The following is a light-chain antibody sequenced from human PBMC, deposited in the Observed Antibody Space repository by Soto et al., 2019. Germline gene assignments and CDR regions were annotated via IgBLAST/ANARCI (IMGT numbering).Light chain of an antibody. Sequence: QSALTQPASVSGSPGQSITISCTGTSSDVGTYNLVSWYQHHPGKAPKLMIYDVTRRPSGVSNRFSGSKSGNTASLTISGLQAEDEADYYCCSYAGDSTLVFGGGTKVTVL. CDR3: CSYAGDSTLV. V-gene: IGLV2-23*02. J-gene: IGLJ2*01. CDR2: DVT. CDR1: SSDVGTYNL.